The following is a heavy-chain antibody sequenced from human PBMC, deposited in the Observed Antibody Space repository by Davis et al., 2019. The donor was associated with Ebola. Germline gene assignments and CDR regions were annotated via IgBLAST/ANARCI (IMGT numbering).Heavy chain of an antibody. CDR1: GYTFSTYA. J-gene: IGHJ4*02. Sequence: ASVKVSCKASGYTFSTYAMHWVRQAPGQRLEWMGWINAGNGNTKYSQELQGRVSIIRDTSASTAYMELSSLRSEDTAVYYCTGGSGSYRDYWGQGTLVTVSS. CDR2: INAGNGNT. CDR3: TGGSGSYRDY. V-gene: IGHV1-3*01. D-gene: IGHD1-26*01.